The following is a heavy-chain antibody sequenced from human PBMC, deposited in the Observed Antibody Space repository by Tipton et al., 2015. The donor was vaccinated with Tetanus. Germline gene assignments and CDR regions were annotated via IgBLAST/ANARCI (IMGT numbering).Heavy chain of an antibody. CDR1: GFTVSSYP. CDR3: AKDLHWYGMDV. J-gene: IGHJ6*02. D-gene: IGHD3/OR15-3a*01. CDR2: IRDYGTNK. V-gene: IGHV3-30-3*01. Sequence: SLRLSCAASGFTVSSYPMHWVRQAPGKGLDWVAVIRDYGTNKYYADSVKGRFTISSDNSENTVYLQMNSLRVEDTAMYYCAKDLHWYGMDVWGQGTKVTVSS.